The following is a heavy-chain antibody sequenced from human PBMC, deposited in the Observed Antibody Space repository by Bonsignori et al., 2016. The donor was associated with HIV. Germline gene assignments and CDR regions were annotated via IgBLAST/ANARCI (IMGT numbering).Heavy chain of an antibody. CDR3: ARTPESSSWLGNYYYYYYMDV. Sequence: WVRQAPGQGLEWMGWMNPNSANTGYAQKFQGRVTMTRNTSISTAYMELSSLRSEDTAVYYCARTPESSSWLGNYYYYYYMDVWGKGTTVTVSS. J-gene: IGHJ6*03. CDR2: MNPNSANT. D-gene: IGHD6-13*01. V-gene: IGHV1-8*01.